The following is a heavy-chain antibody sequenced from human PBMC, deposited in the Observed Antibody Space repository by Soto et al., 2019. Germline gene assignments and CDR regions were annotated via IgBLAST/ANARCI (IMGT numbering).Heavy chain of an antibody. V-gene: IGHV3-7*04. D-gene: IGHD4-17*01. CDR2: IKQEGSEK. J-gene: IGHJ4*02. Sequence: EVQLVESGGGLVQPGGSLRLSCAASGFTFSSYWMSWVRQAPGKGLEWVANIKQEGSEKYYVDSVKGRFTISRDNAKNSLYLQMNSMRAEDTAVHYCARDLASTTIPNYWGQGTLVTVSS. CDR3: ARDLASTTIPNY. CDR1: GFTFSSYW.